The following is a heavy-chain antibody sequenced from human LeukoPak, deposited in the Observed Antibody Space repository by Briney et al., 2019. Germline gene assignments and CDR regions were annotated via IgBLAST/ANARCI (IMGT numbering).Heavy chain of an antibody. Sequence: SVKVSCKASGGTFSSYAISWVRQAPGQGLEWMGGIIPIFGTANYAQKFQGRVTITADESTSTAYMELSSLRSEDTAVYYCATAPTMVGPTFDWGQGTLATVSS. CDR2: IIPIFGTA. V-gene: IGHV1-69*13. CDR1: GGTFSSYA. D-gene: IGHD1-26*01. CDR3: ATAPTMVGPTFD. J-gene: IGHJ4*02.